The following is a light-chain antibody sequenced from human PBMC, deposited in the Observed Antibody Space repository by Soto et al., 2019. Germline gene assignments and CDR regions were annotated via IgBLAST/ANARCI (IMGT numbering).Light chain of an antibody. CDR3: QSYDSSLSGSL. V-gene: IGLV1-40*01. CDR1: SSNIGAGYG. J-gene: IGLJ3*02. CDR2: ANK. Sequence: QSVLTQPPSVSGAPGQRVTISCTGSSSNIGAGYGVHWYQHLPGKAPKLLIYANKNRPSGVPDRFSGSKSGTSASLAITGLQAEDEADYYCQSYDSSLSGSLFGGGTKVTVL.